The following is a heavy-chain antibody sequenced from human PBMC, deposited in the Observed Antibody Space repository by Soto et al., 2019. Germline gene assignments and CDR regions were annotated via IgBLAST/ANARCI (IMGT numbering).Heavy chain of an antibody. CDR1: GGSISSAGYY. V-gene: IGHV4-31*03. J-gene: IGHJ5*02. Sequence: TLSLTCTVSGGSISSAGYYWSWIRQHPGKGLEWIVYIYHSGSTYYNASLKSRVTISVDTSKHQCSLKLSALTTADTAVYYCASFYSSGYYNWFDPGGQGTLVTVCS. CDR3: ASFYSSGYYNWFDP. CDR2: IYHSGST. D-gene: IGHD3-22*01.